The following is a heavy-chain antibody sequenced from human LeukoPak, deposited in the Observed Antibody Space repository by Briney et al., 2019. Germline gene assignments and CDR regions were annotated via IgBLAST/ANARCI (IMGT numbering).Heavy chain of an antibody. J-gene: IGHJ3*02. CDR2: MNPNSGNT. D-gene: IGHD3-22*01. V-gene: IGHV1-8*01. CDR3: ASQYYDSSGLRVDAFDI. Sequence: ASVKVSCKASGYTLTSYDINWVRQATGQGLEWMGWMNPNSGNTGYAQKIQGRVTMTRNTSISTAYMELSSLRSEDTAVYYCASQYYDSSGLRVDAFDIWGQGTMVTVSS. CDR1: GYTLTSYD.